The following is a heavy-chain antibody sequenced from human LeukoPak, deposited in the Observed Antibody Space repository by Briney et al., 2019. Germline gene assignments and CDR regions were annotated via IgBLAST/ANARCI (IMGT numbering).Heavy chain of an antibody. Sequence: SETLSLTCTVSGGSISSGTHLWDWIRQPPGKGLEWIGYISYSGSTNYNPSLKSRVTISVDTSMNQFSLKLSSVTAADTAVYYCARRYSGFHDYWGQGTLVTVSS. D-gene: IGHD5-12*01. CDR1: GGSISSGTHL. J-gene: IGHJ4*02. CDR3: ARRYSGFHDY. CDR2: ISYSGST. V-gene: IGHV4-61*05.